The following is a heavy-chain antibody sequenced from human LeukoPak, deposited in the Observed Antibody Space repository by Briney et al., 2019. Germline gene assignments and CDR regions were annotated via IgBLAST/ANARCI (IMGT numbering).Heavy chain of an antibody. D-gene: IGHD7-27*01. CDR2: ISEDGGEK. J-gene: IGHJ4*02. V-gene: IGHV3-7*01. CDR1: GFTFKKHW. CDR3: ARDYTGGWNDY. Sequence: QAGGSLRLSCAADGFTFKKHWMSWVRQAMGKGLECVAKISEDGGEKHYVDSVKGRFTISRDDNKNSLYLQMNSLRAEDTAVYYCARDYTGGWNDYWGQGTLVTVSS.